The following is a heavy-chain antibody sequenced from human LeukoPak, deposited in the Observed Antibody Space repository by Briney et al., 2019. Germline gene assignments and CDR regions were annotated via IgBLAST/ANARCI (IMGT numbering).Heavy chain of an antibody. CDR3: ASGYCSGGSCYGLLDY. D-gene: IGHD2-15*01. V-gene: IGHV1-18*01. CDR2: ISAYNGNT. CDR1: GYTFTTYG. Sequence: ASVKVSCKASGYTFTTYGISWVRQAPGQGLEWMGWISAYNGNTNYAQKLQGRVTMTTDTSTKTAYMELRSLRSDDTAVYYSASGYCSGGSCYGLLDYWGQGTLVIVSS. J-gene: IGHJ4*02.